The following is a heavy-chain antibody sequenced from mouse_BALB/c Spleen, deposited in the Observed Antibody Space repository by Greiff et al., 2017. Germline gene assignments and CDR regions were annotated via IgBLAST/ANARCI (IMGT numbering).Heavy chain of an antibody. Sequence: EVKLVESGGGLVKPGGSLKLSCAASGFAFSSYDMSWVRQTPEKRLEWVAYISSGGGSTYYPDTVKGRFTISRDNAKNTLYLQMSSLKSEDTAMYYCARQGYDRDYYAMDYWGQGTSVTVSS. CDR2: ISSGGGST. CDR3: ARQGYDRDYYAMDY. CDR1: GFAFSSYD. V-gene: IGHV5-12-1*01. J-gene: IGHJ4*01. D-gene: IGHD2-14*01.